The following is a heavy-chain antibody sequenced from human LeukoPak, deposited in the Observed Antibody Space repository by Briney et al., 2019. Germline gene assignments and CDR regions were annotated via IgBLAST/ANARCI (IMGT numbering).Heavy chain of an antibody. CDR3: ARADYSSSWFLDY. D-gene: IGHD6-13*01. CDR1: GGSISSGGYY. CDR2: IYYSGST. V-gene: IGHV4-31*03. Sequence: PSETLSLTCTVSGGSISSGGYYWSWIRQHPGKGLEWIAYIYYSGSTYYNPSLKGRVTISVDTSKNQFSLKLSSVTAADTAVYYCARADYSSSWFLDYWGQGTLVTVSS. J-gene: IGHJ4*02.